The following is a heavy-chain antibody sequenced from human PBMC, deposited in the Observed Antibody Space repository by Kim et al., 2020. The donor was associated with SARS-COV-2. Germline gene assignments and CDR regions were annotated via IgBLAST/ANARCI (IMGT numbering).Heavy chain of an antibody. V-gene: IGHV3-49*04. Sequence: GGSLRLSCTASGFTFGDYAMSWVRQAPGKGLEWVGFIRSKAYGGTTEYAASVKGRFTISRDDSKSIAYLQMNSLKTEDTAVYYCTREHPGYSSENDYWGQGTLVTVSS. CDR2: IRSKAYGGTT. J-gene: IGHJ4*02. CDR3: TREHPGYSSENDY. D-gene: IGHD6-19*01. CDR1: GFTFGDYA.